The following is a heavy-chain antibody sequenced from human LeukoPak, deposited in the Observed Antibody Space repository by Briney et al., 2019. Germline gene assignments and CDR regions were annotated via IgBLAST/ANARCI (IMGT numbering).Heavy chain of an antibody. CDR2: ISGSGGST. CDR3: ARDLVGWHLDY. V-gene: IGHV3-23*01. CDR1: GFTFSSYA. D-gene: IGHD6-19*01. Sequence: GGSLRLSCAASGFTFSSYAMSWVRQAPGKGLEWVSAISGSGGSTYYADSVKGRFTISRDNSKNTLFLQMNSLRPDDTALYYCARDLVGWHLDYWGQGTVVTVSS. J-gene: IGHJ4*02.